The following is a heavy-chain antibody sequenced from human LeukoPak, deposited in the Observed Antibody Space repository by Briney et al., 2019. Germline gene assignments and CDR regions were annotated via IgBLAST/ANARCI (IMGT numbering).Heavy chain of an antibody. CDR2: INPNSGST. J-gene: IGHJ4*02. V-gene: IGHV1-2*02. CDR3: ARARTRNFFDL. CDR1: GYTFTSYY. D-gene: IGHD5-24*01. Sequence: ASVKVSCTASGYTFTSYYMHWVRQAPGQGLEWMGWINPNSGSTIYAQEFQGRVTLTRDTSIGTGYMELRSLRSDDTAMYYCARARTRNFFDLWGQGTLVTVSS.